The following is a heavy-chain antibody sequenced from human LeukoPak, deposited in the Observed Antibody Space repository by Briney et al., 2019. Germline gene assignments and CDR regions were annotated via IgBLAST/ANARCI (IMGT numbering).Heavy chain of an antibody. CDR3: ARDRLMPFGGNDC. Sequence: PGGSLRLSCAASGFTFSSYSMNWVRQAPGKGLEWVSSISSSSSYIYYADSVKGRFTISRDNAKNSLYLQMNSLRAEDTAVYYCARDRLMPFGGNDCWGQGTLVTVSS. D-gene: IGHD5-12*01. CDR2: ISSSSSYI. CDR1: GFTFSSYS. V-gene: IGHV3-21*01. J-gene: IGHJ4*02.